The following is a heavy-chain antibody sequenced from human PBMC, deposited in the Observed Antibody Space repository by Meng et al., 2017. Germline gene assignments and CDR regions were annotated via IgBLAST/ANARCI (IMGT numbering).Heavy chain of an antibody. V-gene: IGHV4-34*01. CDR1: GGSFSGYY. CDR2: INHSGST. Sequence: HVRIRLLCGGICKPSESLSRACAVYGGSFSGYYWSWIRQPPGKGLEWIGEINHSGSTNYNPSLKSRVTISVDTSKNQFSLKLRSVTAADTAVYYCARKGKKGWLQFPFYYFDYWGQGTLVTVSS. D-gene: IGHD5-24*01. CDR3: ARKGKKGWLQFPFYYFDY. J-gene: IGHJ4*02.